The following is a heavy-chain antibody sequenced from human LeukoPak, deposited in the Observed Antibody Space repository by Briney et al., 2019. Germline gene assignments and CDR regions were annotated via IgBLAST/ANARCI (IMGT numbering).Heavy chain of an antibody. D-gene: IGHD1-7*01. Sequence: ASVKVSCKASGYTFTSYDINWVRQATGQGLEWMGWMNPNSGNTGYAQKFQGRVTITRNTSISTAYMELSSLRSEDTAVYYCATVPRSQELPDYWGQGTLVTVSS. CDR2: MNPNSGNT. J-gene: IGHJ4*02. CDR1: GYTFTSYD. V-gene: IGHV1-8*03. CDR3: ATVPRSQELPDY.